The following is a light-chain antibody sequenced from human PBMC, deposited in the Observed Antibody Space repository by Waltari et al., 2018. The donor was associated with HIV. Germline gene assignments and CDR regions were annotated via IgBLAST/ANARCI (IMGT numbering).Light chain of an antibody. Sequence: QSALTQPPSASGSPGQSVTISCTGTSSDVGAYNYVSWFQQHPGKAPKLMIYDVTKRPSGVPHRFSGSKSGNTASLTVSGLQAEDEADYYCASHAGSKDVFGGGTRLTVL. CDR2: DVT. CDR3: ASHAGSKDV. CDR1: SSDVGAYNY. J-gene: IGLJ2*01. V-gene: IGLV2-8*01.